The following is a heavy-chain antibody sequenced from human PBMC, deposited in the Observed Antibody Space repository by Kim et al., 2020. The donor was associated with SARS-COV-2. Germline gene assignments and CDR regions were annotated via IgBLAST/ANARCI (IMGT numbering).Heavy chain of an antibody. D-gene: IGHD3-16*01. J-gene: IGHJ5*02. CDR2: IYYSGST. CDR3: ARHFSSLGLFDP. Sequence: SETLSLTCTVSGGSISSYYWSWIRQPPGKGLEWIGYIYYSGSTNYNPSLKSRVTISVDTSKNQFSLKLSSVTAADTAVYYCARHFSSLGLFDPWGQGTLVTVSS. V-gene: IGHV4-59*08. CDR1: GGSISSYY.